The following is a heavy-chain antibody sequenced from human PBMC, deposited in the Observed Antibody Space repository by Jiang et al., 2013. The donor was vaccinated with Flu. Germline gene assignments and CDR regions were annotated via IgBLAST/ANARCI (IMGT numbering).Heavy chain of an antibody. CDR2: IKSKGDGGTT. V-gene: IGHV3-15*01. CDR3: ATVCAWCSYQFDP. D-gene: IGHD2-8*02. Sequence: GSLRLSCAASGFTFSSAWMTWVRQAPGKGLEWVGRIKSKGDGGTTDYAAPVKGRFTISRDDSLNTLYLQMNSLKSEDTAVYFCATVCAWCSYQFDPWGQGTLVTVSS. CDR1: GFTFSSAW. J-gene: IGHJ5*02.